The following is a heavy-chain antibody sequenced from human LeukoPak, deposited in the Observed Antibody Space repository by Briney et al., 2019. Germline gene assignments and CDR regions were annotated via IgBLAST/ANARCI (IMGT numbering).Heavy chain of an antibody. V-gene: IGHV3-11*01. J-gene: IGHJ3*02. CDR3: ASTPTAYRAFDI. Sequence: PGGSLRLSCAASGFTFSDYYMSWIRQAPGKGLEWVSYISSSGSTIYSANSVKGRFTISRDNAKNSLYLQMNSLRAEDTAVYYCASTPTAYRAFDIWGQGTMVTVSS. CDR1: GFTFSDYY. D-gene: IGHD2-21*01. CDR2: ISSSGSTI.